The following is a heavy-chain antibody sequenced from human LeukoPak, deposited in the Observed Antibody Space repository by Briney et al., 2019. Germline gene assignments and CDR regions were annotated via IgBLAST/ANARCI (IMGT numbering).Heavy chain of an antibody. D-gene: IGHD3-9*01. CDR1: GFTFSTYS. CDR2: ISSSSSTI. Sequence: GGSLRLSCVASGFTFSTYSMTWVRQAPGKGLEWVSYISSSSSTIYYADSVKGRFTISRDNAKNSLYLQMSSLRAEDTAVYYCASPTGHYYYYMDVWGKGTTVTVSS. V-gene: IGHV3-48*04. CDR3: ASPTGHYYYYMDV. J-gene: IGHJ6*03.